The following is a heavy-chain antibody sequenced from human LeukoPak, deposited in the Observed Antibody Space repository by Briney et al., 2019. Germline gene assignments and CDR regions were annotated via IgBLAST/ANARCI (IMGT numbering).Heavy chain of an antibody. J-gene: IGHJ5*02. CDR1: GFTFSSYG. CDR2: IWYDGSNK. Sequence: GGSLRLSCAASGFTFSSYGMHWVRQAPGKGLEWVAVIWYDGSNKYYADSVKGRFTTSRDNSKNTLYLQMNSLRAEDTAVYYCAKADKWLVPASWGQGTLVTVSS. V-gene: IGHV3-33*06. CDR3: AKADKWLVPAS. D-gene: IGHD6-19*01.